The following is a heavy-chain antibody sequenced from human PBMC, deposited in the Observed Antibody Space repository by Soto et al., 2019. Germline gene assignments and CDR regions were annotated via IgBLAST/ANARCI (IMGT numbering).Heavy chain of an antibody. J-gene: IGHJ4*02. CDR1: GFTFSSYA. CDR3: AKDGRCSGGSCYSTLDY. V-gene: IGHV3-23*01. CDR2: ISGSGGST. Sequence: GGSLRLSCAASGFTFSSYAMSWVRQAPGKGQEWVSAISGSGGSTYYADSVKGRFTISRDNSKNTLYLQMNSLRAEDTAVYYCAKDGRCSGGSCYSTLDYWGQGTLVTVS. D-gene: IGHD2-15*01.